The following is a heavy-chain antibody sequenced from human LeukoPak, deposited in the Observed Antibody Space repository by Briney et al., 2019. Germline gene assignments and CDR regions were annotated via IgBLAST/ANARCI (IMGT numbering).Heavy chain of an antibody. J-gene: IGHJ4*02. D-gene: IGHD3-3*01. Sequence: GGSLRLSCAASGFTFSSHAMAWVRQAPGKGLEWISAIGGLGSSTYYGDSVKGRFTISRDNSKNTVYLQMDSLRVEDTAVYYCARDPGVVAFHYFDFWGQGTLITVSS. CDR1: GFTFSSHA. CDR3: ARDPGVVAFHYFDF. V-gene: IGHV3-23*01. CDR2: IGGLGSST.